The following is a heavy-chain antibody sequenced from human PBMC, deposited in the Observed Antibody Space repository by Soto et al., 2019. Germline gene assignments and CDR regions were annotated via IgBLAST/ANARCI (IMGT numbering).Heavy chain of an antibody. Sequence: GESLKISCAASGFTVSSNYMSWVRQAPGKGLEWVSVIYSGGSTYYADSVKGRFTISRDNSKNTLYLQMNSLRAEDTAVYYCAREWFGEFIYYYYMDVWGKGTTVTVSS. CDR2: IYSGGST. J-gene: IGHJ6*03. D-gene: IGHD3-10*01. V-gene: IGHV3-66*01. CDR1: GFTVSSNY. CDR3: AREWFGEFIYYYYMDV.